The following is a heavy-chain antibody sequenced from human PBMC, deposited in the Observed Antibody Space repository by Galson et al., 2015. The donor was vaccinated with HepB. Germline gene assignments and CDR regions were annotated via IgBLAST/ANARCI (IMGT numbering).Heavy chain of an antibody. D-gene: IGHD3-22*01. CDR1: GFTFSDSA. Sequence: ALRLSCATSGFTFSDSAMNWIRLAPGKGLEWISYISTSSTYTNYADSVKVRFTISRDNARNAVYLQMNRLRVDDTAVYFCARKSFDSSNYYDYWGRGILVTVSS. V-gene: IGHV3-11*06. CDR2: ISTSSTYT. J-gene: IGHJ4*02. CDR3: ARKSFDSSNYYDY.